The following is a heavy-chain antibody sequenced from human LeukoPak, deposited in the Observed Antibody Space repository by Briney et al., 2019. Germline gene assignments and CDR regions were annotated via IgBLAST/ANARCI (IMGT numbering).Heavy chain of an antibody. Sequence: GGSLRLSCAASGFTFSSDTMNWVRQAPGKGLEWVSGISVSADSTFYADSVKGRFTISRDNSKNTLYLQVNSLRDEDTAVYYCARRKTYDYWGERTLVTVSS. J-gene: IGHJ4*02. D-gene: IGHD1-14*01. CDR1: GFTFSSDT. CDR3: ARRKTYDY. V-gene: IGHV3-23*01. CDR2: ISVSADST.